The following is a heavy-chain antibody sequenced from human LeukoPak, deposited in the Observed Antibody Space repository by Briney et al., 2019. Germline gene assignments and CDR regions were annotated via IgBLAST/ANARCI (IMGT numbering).Heavy chain of an antibody. CDR2: IYYSGST. J-gene: IGHJ4*02. V-gene: IGHV4-59*12. D-gene: IGHD3-10*01. Sequence: SETLSLTCTVSGGSISSYYWSWIRQPPGKGLEWIGYIYYSGSTNYNPSLKSRATISVDTSKNQFSLKLSSVTAADTAVYYCARERNYYGSGSRYFDYWGQGTLVTVSS. CDR3: ARERNYYGSGSRYFDY. CDR1: GGSISSYY.